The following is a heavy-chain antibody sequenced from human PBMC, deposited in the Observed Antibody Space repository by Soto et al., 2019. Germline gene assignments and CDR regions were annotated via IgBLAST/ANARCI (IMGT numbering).Heavy chain of an antibody. CDR2: IIPIFGTA. J-gene: IGHJ6*02. D-gene: IGHD3-10*01. V-gene: IGHV1-69*13. CDR3: AREELNDYYYYGMDV. Sequence: SVKVSCKASGGTFSSYAISWVRQAPGQGLEWMGGIIPIFGTANYAQKFQGRVTITADESTSTAYMELSSLRSEDTAVYYCAREELNDYYYYGMDVWGQGTTVTVSS. CDR1: GGTFSSYA.